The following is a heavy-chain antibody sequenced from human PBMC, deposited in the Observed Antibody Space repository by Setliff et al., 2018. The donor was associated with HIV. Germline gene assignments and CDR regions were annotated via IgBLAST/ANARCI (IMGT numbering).Heavy chain of an antibody. V-gene: IGHV4-34*10. CDR2: INRSGSA. Sequence: TLSLTCAVYGGSLSGHYWTWIRQPPGEGLEWIGEINRSGSANYNRSLKSRVTMSVDTSKRQFSLKLDSVTAADTAIYYCARQSTVAAAGFDFWGQGTLVTVSS. D-gene: IGHD6-13*01. J-gene: IGHJ4*02. CDR1: GGSLSGHY. CDR3: ARQSTVAAAGFDF.